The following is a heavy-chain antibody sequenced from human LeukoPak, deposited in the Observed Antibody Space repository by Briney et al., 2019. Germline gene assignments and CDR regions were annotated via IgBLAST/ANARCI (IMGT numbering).Heavy chain of an antibody. V-gene: IGHV3-23*01. CDR3: ASPNPNCSSTSCSDAFDI. Sequence: PGGSLRLSCAASGFTFSSYAMSWVRQAPGKGLEWLSAISGSGGSTYYADSVKGRFTIPRDNSKNTLYLQMNSLRAEDTAVYYCASPNPNCSSTSCSDAFDIWGQGTMVTVSS. CDR1: GFTFSSYA. J-gene: IGHJ3*02. D-gene: IGHD2-2*01. CDR2: ISGSGGST.